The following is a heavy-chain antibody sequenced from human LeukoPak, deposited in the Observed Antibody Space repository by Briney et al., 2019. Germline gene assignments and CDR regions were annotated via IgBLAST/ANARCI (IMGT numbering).Heavy chain of an antibody. Sequence: GSLRLSCAASGFTFSSYAMSWIRQPPGKGLEWIGEINHSGSTNYNPSLKSRVTISVDTSKNQFSLKLSSVTAADTAVYYCARGYNFWSGYYSYWGQGTLVTVSS. CDR3: ARGYNFWSGYYSY. J-gene: IGHJ4*02. CDR1: GFTFSSYA. V-gene: IGHV4-34*01. D-gene: IGHD3-3*01. CDR2: INHSGST.